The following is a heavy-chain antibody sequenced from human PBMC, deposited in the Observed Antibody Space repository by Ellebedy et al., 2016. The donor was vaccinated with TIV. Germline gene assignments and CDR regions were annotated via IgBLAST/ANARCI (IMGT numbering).Heavy chain of an antibody. CDR2: INPNSGGT. J-gene: IGHJ4*02. CDR1: GYIFTDHH. CDR3: ARDSYDILTGQGSAFHY. Sequence: ASVKVSCKTSGYIFTDHHLHWVRQAPGQGLEWMGWINPNSGGTKYASKFQGRVTMTRATSITTAYMELSSLRSDDTAMYYCARDSYDILTGQGSAFHYWGQGTLVTVSS. D-gene: IGHD3-9*01. V-gene: IGHV1-2*02.